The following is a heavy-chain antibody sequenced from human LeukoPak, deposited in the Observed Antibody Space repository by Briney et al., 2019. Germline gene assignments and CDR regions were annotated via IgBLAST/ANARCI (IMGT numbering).Heavy chain of an antibody. Sequence: ASVKVSCKVSGYTLTELSMHWVREAPGKGLEWMGGFDPEDGETIYAQKFQGRVTMTEDTSTDTAYMELSSLRSEDTAVYYCATGLRYFLPYAFDIWGQGTMVTVSS. D-gene: IGHD3-9*01. CDR3: ATGLRYFLPYAFDI. CDR2: FDPEDGET. CDR1: GYTLTELS. J-gene: IGHJ3*02. V-gene: IGHV1-24*01.